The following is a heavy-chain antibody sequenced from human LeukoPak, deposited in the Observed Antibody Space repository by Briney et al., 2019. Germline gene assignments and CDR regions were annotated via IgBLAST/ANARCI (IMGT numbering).Heavy chain of an antibody. D-gene: IGHD1-1*01. CDR3: ARHLNDFDY. J-gene: IGHJ4*02. CDR1: GGSISSSNW. CDR2: IYYSGST. V-gene: IGHV4-39*01. Sequence: SETLSLTCSVSGGSISSSNWWSWVRQPPGKGLEWIGSIYYSGSTYYNPSLKSRVTISVDTSKNQFSLKLSSVTAADTAVYYCARHLNDFDYWGQGTLVTVSS.